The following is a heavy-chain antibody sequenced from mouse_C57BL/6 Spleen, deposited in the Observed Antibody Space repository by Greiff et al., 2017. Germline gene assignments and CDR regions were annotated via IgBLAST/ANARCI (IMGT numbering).Heavy chain of an antibody. CDR2: INPNNGGT. V-gene: IGHV1-22*01. CDR3: AMGYDGNWNFDY. J-gene: IGHJ2*01. Sequence: VQLQQSGPELVKPGASVKMSCKASGYTFTDYNMHWVKQSHGKSLEWIGYINPNNGGTSYNQKFKGKATLTVNKSSSTAYMELRSLTSEDSAVYYCAMGYDGNWNFDYWGQGTTLTVSS. CDR1: GYTFTDYN. D-gene: IGHD2-2*01.